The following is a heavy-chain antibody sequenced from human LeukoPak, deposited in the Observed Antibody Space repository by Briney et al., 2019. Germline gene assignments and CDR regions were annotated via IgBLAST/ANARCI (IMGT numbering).Heavy chain of an antibody. CDR1: GYTFTSYY. D-gene: IGHD6-13*01. CDR2: INPSGGST. CDR3: ARVPKSSSWQYYFDY. V-gene: IGHV1-46*01. J-gene: IGHJ4*02. Sequence: ASVKVSCKASGYTFTSYYMHWVRQAPGQGLEWMGIINPSGGSTSYAQKFQGRVTVTRDTSTSTVYMELSSLRSEDTAVYYCARVPKSSSWQYYFDYWGQGTLVTVSS.